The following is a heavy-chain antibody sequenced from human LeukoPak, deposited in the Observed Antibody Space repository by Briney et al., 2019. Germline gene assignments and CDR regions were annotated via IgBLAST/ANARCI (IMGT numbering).Heavy chain of an antibody. J-gene: IGHJ4*02. CDR1: GFAFSSYG. D-gene: IGHD3-22*01. Sequence: PGRSLRLSCAAFGFAFSSYGMHWVRQAPGKGLEWVAVISYDGSIEYYADSVKGRFSISGDNSKNTLYLQMNSLRAEDTALYYCAKGISSGYFDYWGQGALVTVSS. V-gene: IGHV3-30*18. CDR2: ISYDGSIE. CDR3: AKGISSGYFDY.